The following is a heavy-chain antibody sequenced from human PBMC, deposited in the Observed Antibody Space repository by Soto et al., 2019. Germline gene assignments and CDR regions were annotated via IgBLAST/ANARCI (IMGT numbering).Heavy chain of an antibody. V-gene: IGHV3-23*01. CDR2: ISAGASGGST. CDR3: GKNGGGYARAVDY. CDR1: GFTFSSYA. D-gene: IGHD5-12*01. J-gene: IGHJ4*02. Sequence: EVQLLESGGDLVQPGGSLRLSCVASGFTFSSYALTWVRQAPGKGLEWVSAISAGASGGSTYYADSVKGRLTISRDSSKNTLYLQMNSLGAEDTAVYYCGKNGGGYARAVDYWGQGTLVTVSS.